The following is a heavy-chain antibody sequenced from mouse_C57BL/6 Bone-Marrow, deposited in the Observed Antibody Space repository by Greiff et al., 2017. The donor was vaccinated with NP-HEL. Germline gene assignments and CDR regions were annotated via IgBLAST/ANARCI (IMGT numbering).Heavy chain of an antibody. CDR1: GYTFTSYW. Sequence: QVQLQQPGAELVKPGASVKLSCKASGYTFTSYWMHWVKQRPGRGLEWIGRIDPNSGGTKYNEKFKSKATLTVDKPSSTAYMQLSSLTSEDYAVYCCARSGYDYDWFADWGKGTLVTVSA. V-gene: IGHV1-72*01. CDR2: IDPNSGGT. J-gene: IGHJ3*01. D-gene: IGHD2-4*01. CDR3: ARSGYDYDWFAD.